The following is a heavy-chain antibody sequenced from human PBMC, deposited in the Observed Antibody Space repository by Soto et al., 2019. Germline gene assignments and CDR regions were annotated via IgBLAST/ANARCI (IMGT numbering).Heavy chain of an antibody. V-gene: IGHV3-11*01. J-gene: IGHJ4*02. D-gene: IGHD1-26*01. Sequence: SLRLSCAASGFTFSDYYMSWIRQAAGKGLEWVSYISSSGSTIYYADSVKGRFTISRDNAKNSLYLQMNSLRAEDTAVYYCARGVRRVYSGSYPIDYWGQGTLVTVSS. CDR3: ARGVRRVYSGSYPIDY. CDR2: ISSSGSTI. CDR1: GFTFSDYY.